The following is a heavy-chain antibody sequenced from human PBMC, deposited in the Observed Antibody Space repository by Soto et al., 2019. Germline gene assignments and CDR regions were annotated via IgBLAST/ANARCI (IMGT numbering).Heavy chain of an antibody. V-gene: IGHV1-18*01. J-gene: IGHJ2*01. D-gene: IGHD2-15*01. CDR1: GYAFTNYG. CDR3: ARCFCRVGSCSSCWHFDF. Sequence: QVQLVQSGSEAKKPGASVKVSCKASGYAFTNYGMSWLRQAPGQGREWMGWICADNGNTNHEQKFQGRVTMPTATSTTTAYMELRSLRSDDTSVYYCARCFCRVGSCSSCWHFDFGGRGALVPVSS. CDR2: ICADNGNT.